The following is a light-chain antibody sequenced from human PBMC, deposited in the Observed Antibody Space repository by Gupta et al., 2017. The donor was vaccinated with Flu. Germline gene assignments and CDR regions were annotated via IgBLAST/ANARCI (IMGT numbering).Light chain of an antibody. Sequence: DIVMTQSPATLSMSPGESTTLPCRASQSVSSNLGWYHQNPGQTPRLLIYGASTRATGIPARFSGSGSETEFTITISSLLSEDVAVYYCQQYNNWPPETFGQGTKLEIK. CDR1: QSVSSN. CDR3: QQYNNWPPET. V-gene: IGKV3-15*01. J-gene: IGKJ2*01. CDR2: GAS.